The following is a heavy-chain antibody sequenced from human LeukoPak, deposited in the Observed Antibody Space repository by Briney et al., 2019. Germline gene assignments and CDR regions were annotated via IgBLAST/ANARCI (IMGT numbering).Heavy chain of an antibody. J-gene: IGHJ4*02. V-gene: IGHV1-69*06. CDR3: ARTYYYDSSGRPYYFDY. D-gene: IGHD3-22*01. CDR2: IIPIFGTA. Sequence: SVKVSCKASGGTFSSYAISWVRQAPGQGLEWMGGIIPIFGTANYARKFQGRVTITADKSTSTAYMELSSLRSEDTAVYYCARTYYYDSSGRPYYFDYWGQGTLVTVSS. CDR1: GGTFSSYA.